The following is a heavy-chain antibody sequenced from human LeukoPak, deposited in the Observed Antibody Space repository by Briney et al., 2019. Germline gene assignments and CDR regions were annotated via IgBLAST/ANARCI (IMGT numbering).Heavy chain of an antibody. J-gene: IGHJ5*02. CDR3: ARGLSSISNWFDP. Sequence: GESLKISCKGSGYSFTSYWIGWVRQMPGKGLEWMGIIYPGDSDTRYSPSFQGQVTISADKSISTAYLQWSSLKASDTAMYHCARGLSSISNWFDPWGQGTLVTVSS. CDR1: GYSFTSYW. V-gene: IGHV5-51*01. D-gene: IGHD3-16*02. CDR2: IYPGDSDT.